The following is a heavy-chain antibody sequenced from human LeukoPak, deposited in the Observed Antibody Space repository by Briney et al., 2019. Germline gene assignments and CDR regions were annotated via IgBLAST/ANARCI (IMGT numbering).Heavy chain of an antibody. V-gene: IGHV4-39*01. Sequence: SETLSLTCTVSGGSISSSSYYWGWIRQPPGKGLEWIGSIYYSGSTYYNPSLKSRVTISVDTSKNQFSLKLSSVTAADTAVYYCASVLSLVIYYFDYWGQGTLVTVSS. J-gene: IGHJ4*02. CDR1: GGSISSSSYY. D-gene: IGHD2-21*01. CDR2: IYYSGST. CDR3: ASVLSLVIYYFDY.